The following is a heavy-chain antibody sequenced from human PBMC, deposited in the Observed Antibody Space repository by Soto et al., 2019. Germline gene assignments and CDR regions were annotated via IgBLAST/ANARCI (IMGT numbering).Heavy chain of an antibody. J-gene: IGHJ3*02. V-gene: IGHV3-21*03. Sequence: EVQLVESGGGLVKPGGSLRLSCAASGFTFSSYSMNWVRQAPGKGLEWVSSISSSSSYIYYEDSVKGRFTISRDNAKNSLYLQSNSPRAEDTAVHYCARDWADWELVVAPTKGDAFDIWGQGTMVTVSS. D-gene: IGHD2-15*01. CDR3: ARDWADWELVVAPTKGDAFDI. CDR2: ISSSSSYI. CDR1: GFTFSSYS.